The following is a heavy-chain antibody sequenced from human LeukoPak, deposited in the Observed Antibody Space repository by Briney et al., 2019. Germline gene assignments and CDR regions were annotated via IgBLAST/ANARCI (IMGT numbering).Heavy chain of an antibody. Sequence: GGSLRLSCAASGFTFSGHWMSWVRQAPGKGLEWVANINQGGSDKYYVDSVKGRFTISRDNSKNTLYLQMNSLRAEDTAVYYCARMGHYYDSSGSDYWGQGTLVTVSS. CDR1: GFTFSGHW. D-gene: IGHD3-22*01. CDR2: INQGGSDK. V-gene: IGHV3-7*03. J-gene: IGHJ4*02. CDR3: ARMGHYYDSSGSDY.